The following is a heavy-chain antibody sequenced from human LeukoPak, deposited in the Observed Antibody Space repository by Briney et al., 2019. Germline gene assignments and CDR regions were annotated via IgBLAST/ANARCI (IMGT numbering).Heavy chain of an antibody. V-gene: IGHV1-3*01. CDR2: INAGNGNT. CDR3: ARGGLVVAATIDY. CDR1: GYTFTSYA. D-gene: IGHD2-15*01. Sequence: ASVKVSCKASGYTFTSYAMHWVRQAPGQRLEWMGWINAGNGNTKYSQKFQGRVTITRDTSASTAYMELSSLRSEDTAVYCCARGGLVVAATIDYWGQGTLVTVSS. J-gene: IGHJ4*02.